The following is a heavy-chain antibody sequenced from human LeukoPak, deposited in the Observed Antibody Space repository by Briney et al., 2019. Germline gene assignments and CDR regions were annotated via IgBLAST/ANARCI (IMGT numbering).Heavy chain of an antibody. V-gene: IGHV3-23*01. J-gene: IGHJ2*01. CDR2: ISPDGAYI. CDR3: TKAQGMTHWFFDY. Sequence: GGSLRLSCAASGFTFRSTVMTWVRQAPGKGLEWVSTISPDGAYIYYADSLRGRFTMSRDNSKNTLYLQMNSLRVEDTAIYYCTKAQGMTHWFFDYWGRGAMVTVTS. CDR1: GFTFRSTV.